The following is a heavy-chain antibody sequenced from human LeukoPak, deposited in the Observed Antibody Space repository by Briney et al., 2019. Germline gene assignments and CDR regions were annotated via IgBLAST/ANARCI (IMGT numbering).Heavy chain of an antibody. CDR3: AKADYYDSSGLDAFDI. CDR2: ISDSGGRT. J-gene: IGHJ3*02. Sequence: GGSLRLSRAVSGITLSNYGMSWVRQAPGKGLEWVAGISDSGGRTNYADSVKGRFTISRDNSKNTLYLQMNSLRAEDTAVYYCAKADYYDSSGLDAFDIWGQGTMVTVSS. V-gene: IGHV3-23*01. D-gene: IGHD3-22*01. CDR1: GITLSNYG.